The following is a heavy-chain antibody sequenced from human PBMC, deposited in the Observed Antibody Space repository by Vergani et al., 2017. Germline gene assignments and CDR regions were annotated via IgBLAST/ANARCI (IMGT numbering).Heavy chain of an antibody. CDR2: IWYDGSNK. Sequence: QVQLVESGGGVVQPGRSLRLSCAASGFTFSSYGMHWVRQAPGKGLEWVAVIWYDGSNKYYADSVKGQFTISRDNSKNTLYLQMNSLRAEDTAVYYCARDAIQLYDYWGQGTLVTVSS. V-gene: IGHV3-33*01. CDR1: GFTFSSYG. J-gene: IGHJ4*02. CDR3: ARDAIQLYDY. D-gene: IGHD5-18*01.